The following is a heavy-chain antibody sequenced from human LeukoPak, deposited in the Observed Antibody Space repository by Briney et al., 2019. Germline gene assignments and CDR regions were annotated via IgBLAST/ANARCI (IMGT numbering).Heavy chain of an antibody. J-gene: IGHJ5*02. Sequence: LPGGSLRLSCAAPGFTFSSYAMSWVRQAPGKGLEWVSAISGSGGSTYYADSVKGRFTISRDNSKNTLYLQMNGLRAEDTAVYYCNAGVFDPWGQGTLVTVSS. CDR2: ISGSGGST. CDR1: GFTFSSYA. CDR3: NAGVFDP. D-gene: IGHD3-10*01. V-gene: IGHV3-23*01.